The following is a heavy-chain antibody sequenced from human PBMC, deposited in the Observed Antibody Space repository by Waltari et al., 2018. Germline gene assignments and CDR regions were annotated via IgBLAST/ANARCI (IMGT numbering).Heavy chain of an antibody. V-gene: IGHV1-3*03. Sequence: QVQLVQSGAEVKKPGASVKVSCKASGYTFTSYAMHWVRQAPGQRLEWMGWINAGNGNTKYSQEFQGRVTITRDTSASTAYMELSSLRSKDMAVYYCARGGVTMFGVVGSSNWFDPWGQGTLVTVSS. D-gene: IGHD3-3*01. J-gene: IGHJ5*02. CDR1: GYTFTSYA. CDR2: INAGNGNT. CDR3: ARGGVTMFGVVGSSNWFDP.